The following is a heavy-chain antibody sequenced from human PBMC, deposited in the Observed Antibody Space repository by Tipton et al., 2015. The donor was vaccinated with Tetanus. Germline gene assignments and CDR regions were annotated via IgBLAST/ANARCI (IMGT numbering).Heavy chain of an antibody. CDR2: INPNSGGT. D-gene: IGHD4-11*01. V-gene: IGHV1-2*02. CDR1: GYTFTGNY. CDR3: ARDYSIPYYFDY. J-gene: IGHJ4*02. Sequence: QSGAEVKKPGASVKVSCTASGYTFTGNYIHWVRQVPGQRLEWMAWINPNSGGTDFARKFQGRVTVTRDTSISTAYMELSGLRSDDTAVYYCARDYSIPYYFDYWGQGTRVIVSS.